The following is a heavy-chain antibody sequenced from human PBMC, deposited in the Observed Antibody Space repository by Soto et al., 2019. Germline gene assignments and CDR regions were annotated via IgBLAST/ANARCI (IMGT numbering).Heavy chain of an antibody. J-gene: IGHJ4*02. CDR3: ARYVVGRGKDAPGY. CDR1: GFIFSNYA. V-gene: IGHV3-23*01. Sequence: EVPLLESGGNLVQPGGSLTLSCAASGFIFSNYAMSWVRQAPGKGLEWVSSISAVTSAINYADPVRGRLTMSRDNSENKVYLQMNSLTVEDTAMYYCARYVVGRGKDAPGYWGQGTLVTVSS. CDR2: ISAVTSAI. D-gene: IGHD3-10*01.